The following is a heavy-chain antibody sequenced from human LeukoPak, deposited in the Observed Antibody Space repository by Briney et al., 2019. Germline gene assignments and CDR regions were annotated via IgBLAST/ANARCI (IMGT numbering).Heavy chain of an antibody. J-gene: IGHJ4*02. D-gene: IGHD2-15*01. Sequence: PSETLSLTCAVYGGSFSGYYWSWIRQPPGKGLEGIGEINDSGSVNCNPSLKNRVTLSVDTSKNQFSLRLSSVAAADTAVYYCARRLVDSGASQVSDDWGQGTLVTVSS. CDR3: ARRLVDSGASQVSDD. CDR2: INDSGSV. V-gene: IGHV4-34*01. CDR1: GGSFSGYY.